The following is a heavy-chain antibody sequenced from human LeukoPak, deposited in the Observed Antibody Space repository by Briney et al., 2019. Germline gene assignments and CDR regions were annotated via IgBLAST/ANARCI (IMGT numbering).Heavy chain of an antibody. V-gene: IGHV4-59*08. CDR2: IYYSGST. CDR1: GGSISSYY. Sequence: PSETLSLTCTVSGGSISSYYWSWIRQPPGKGLEWIGYIYYSGSTNYNPSLKSRVTISVDTSKNQFSLKLSSVTAADTAAYYCASSYCSGGSCYSSDWGQGTLVTVSS. D-gene: IGHD2-15*01. CDR3: ASSYCSGGSCYSSD. J-gene: IGHJ4*02.